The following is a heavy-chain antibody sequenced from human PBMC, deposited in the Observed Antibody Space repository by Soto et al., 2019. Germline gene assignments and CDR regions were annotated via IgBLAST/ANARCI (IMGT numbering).Heavy chain of an antibody. Sequence: PSETLSLTCTVSGGSMNNYYWSWIRQPPGKGLEWIGYIYSSGSTNYSPSLSSRVTMSLDTSKSQFSLRLDSVSAADTAVYYCAREDKTVSCPGGTCSPPRGIDVWGQGTTVTAS. CDR1: GGSMNNYY. CDR3: AREDKTVSCPGGTCSPPRGIDV. J-gene: IGHJ6*02. CDR2: IYSSGST. D-gene: IGHD2-8*02. V-gene: IGHV4-59*01.